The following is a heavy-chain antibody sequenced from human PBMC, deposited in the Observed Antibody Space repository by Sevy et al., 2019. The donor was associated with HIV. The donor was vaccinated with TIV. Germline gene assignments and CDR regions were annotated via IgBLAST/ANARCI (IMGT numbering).Heavy chain of an antibody. V-gene: IGHV3-23*01. CDR2: ISGSGGST. J-gene: IGHJ4*02. CDR3: AKVMGPRITMIVVVPIDY. Sequence: GGSLRLSCAASGFTFSSYAMSWVRQAPGKGLEWVSAISGSGGSTYYADSVKGRFTISRDNSKNTLYLQMNSLRAEDTAVYYCAKVMGPRITMIVVVPIDYWGQGTLVTVSS. CDR1: GFTFSSYA. D-gene: IGHD3-22*01.